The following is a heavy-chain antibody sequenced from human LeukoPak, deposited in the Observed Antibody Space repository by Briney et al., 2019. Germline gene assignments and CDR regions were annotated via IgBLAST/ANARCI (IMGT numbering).Heavy chain of an antibody. D-gene: IGHD3-3*01. Sequence: SETLSLTCAVSGYSISSGYYWGWIRQPPGQGLEWIGSIYHSGSTYYNPSLKSRVTISVDTSKNQFSLKLSSVTAADTAVYYCARAYDFWSGYYLDYWGQGTLVTVSS. CDR2: IYHSGST. V-gene: IGHV4-38-2*01. CDR1: GYSISSGYY. J-gene: IGHJ4*02. CDR3: ARAYDFWSGYYLDY.